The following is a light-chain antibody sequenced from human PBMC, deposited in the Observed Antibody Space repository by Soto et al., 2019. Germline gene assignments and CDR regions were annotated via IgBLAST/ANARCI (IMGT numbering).Light chain of an antibody. Sequence: DIVMTQSPDSLAVSLGERAALSCRASQSLSNNIYLAWYQQKPCQAPRLLIYGASSRATGIPNRFSGSGSGTDFTLTISRLEPEDFAVYYCQQYGSSPRTFGQGTRLEIK. CDR2: GAS. CDR3: QQYGSSPRT. J-gene: IGKJ5*01. CDR1: QSLSNNIY. V-gene: IGKV3-20*01.